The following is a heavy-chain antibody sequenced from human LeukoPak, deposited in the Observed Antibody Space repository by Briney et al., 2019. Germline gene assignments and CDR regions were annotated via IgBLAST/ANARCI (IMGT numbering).Heavy chain of an antibody. CDR1: GFTFSSYA. D-gene: IGHD2-2*01. J-gene: IGHJ6*03. V-gene: IGHV3-23*01. Sequence: GGSLRLSCAASGFTFSSYATSWVRQAPGKGLEWVSAISGSGGSTYYADSVKGRFTISRDNSKNTLYLQMNSLRAEDTAVYYCAKVYCSSTSCPTYYYYYMDVWGKGTTVTVSS. CDR2: ISGSGGST. CDR3: AKVYCSSTSCPTYYYYYMDV.